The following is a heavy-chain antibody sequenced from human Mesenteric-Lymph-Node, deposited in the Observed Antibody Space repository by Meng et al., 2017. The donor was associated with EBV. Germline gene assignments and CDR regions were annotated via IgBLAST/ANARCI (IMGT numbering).Heavy chain of an antibody. D-gene: IGHD3-10*01. CDR2: INHSGST. V-gene: IGHV4-34*01. J-gene: IGHJ4*02. CDR3: ASPGYPGGVLWFAN. Sequence: GPLRQWGAVRLKPSEPLSLTCAVYGGSFSGYYLSWIRQSPGKGLEWIGEINHSGSTNYNPSLKSRVTISLDTSKTQFSLKLSSVTAADTAVYYCASPGYPGGVLWFANWGQGTLVTVSS. CDR1: GGSFSGYY.